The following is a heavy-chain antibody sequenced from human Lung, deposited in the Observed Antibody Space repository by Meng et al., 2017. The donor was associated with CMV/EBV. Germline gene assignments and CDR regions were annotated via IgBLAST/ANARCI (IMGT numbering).Heavy chain of an antibody. V-gene: IGHV4-4*02. J-gene: IGHJ1*01. Sequence: QVQLRESGPALVKPSETLSLTCAVSGYSITNHNWWAWVRQPPGKVLEWIGEIPHRGSSAYNPSLKSRVSMSIDKSKNQFSLKLTSVTAADTAVYHCLRRSGGSVWGQGTLVTVFS. D-gene: IGHD3-10*01. CDR1: GYSITNHNW. CDR2: IPHRGSS. CDR3: LRRSGGSV.